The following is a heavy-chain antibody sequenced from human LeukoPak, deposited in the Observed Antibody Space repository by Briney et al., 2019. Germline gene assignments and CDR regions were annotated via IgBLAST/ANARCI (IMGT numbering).Heavy chain of an antibody. D-gene: IGHD3-22*01. CDR3: VISSGYYTYDY. Sequence: SETLSLTCTVSGGSISSYYWSWIRQPPGKGLEWIGYIYYSGSTNYNPSLKSRVTISIDTSKNQFSLNLSSVTAADTAVYYCVISSGYYTYDYWGQGTLVTVSS. CDR2: IYYSGST. J-gene: IGHJ4*02. CDR1: GGSISSYY. V-gene: IGHV4-59*01.